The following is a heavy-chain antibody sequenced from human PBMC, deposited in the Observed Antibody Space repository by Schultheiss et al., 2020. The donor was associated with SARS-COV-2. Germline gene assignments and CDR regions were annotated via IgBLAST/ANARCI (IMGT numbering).Heavy chain of an antibody. D-gene: IGHD3-16*01. J-gene: IGHJ4*02. Sequence: GESLKISCAASGFTFSSYAMHWVRQAPGKGLEWVAVISYDGSNKYYADSVKGRFTISRDNSKNTLYLQMNSLRAEDTAVYYCARSWYVRGYSEDYWGQGTLVTVSS. CDR3: ARSWYVRGYSEDY. CDR2: ISYDGSNK. V-gene: IGHV3-30-3*01. CDR1: GFTFSSYA.